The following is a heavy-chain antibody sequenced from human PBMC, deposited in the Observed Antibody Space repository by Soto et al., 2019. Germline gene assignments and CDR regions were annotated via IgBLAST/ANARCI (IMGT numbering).Heavy chain of an antibody. CDR3: ARGGARYSSSWYAFDI. Sequence: ASVKVSCKASGYTFTSYGISWVRQAPGQGLEWMGWISAYNGNTNYAQKLQGRVTMTTDTSTSTAYMELRSLRSDDTAVYYCARGGARYSSSWYAFDIWGQGTMVTVSS. CDR2: ISAYNGNT. V-gene: IGHV1-18*01. D-gene: IGHD6-13*01. CDR1: GYTFTSYG. J-gene: IGHJ3*02.